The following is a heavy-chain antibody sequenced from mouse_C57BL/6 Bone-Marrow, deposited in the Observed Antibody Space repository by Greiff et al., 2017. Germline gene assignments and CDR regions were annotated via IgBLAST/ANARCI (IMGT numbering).Heavy chain of an antibody. D-gene: IGHD1-1*01. CDR1: GYTFTSYW. CDR2: IYPGSGST. J-gene: IGHJ3*01. Sequence: VKLQQPGAELVKPGASVKMSCKASGYTFTSYWITWVKQRPGQGLEWIGDIYPGSGSTNYNEKFKSKATLTVDTSSSTAYMQLSSLTSEDSAVYYCARRITTVVATDWFAYWGQGTLVTVSA. CDR3: ARRITTVVATDWFAY. V-gene: IGHV1-55*01.